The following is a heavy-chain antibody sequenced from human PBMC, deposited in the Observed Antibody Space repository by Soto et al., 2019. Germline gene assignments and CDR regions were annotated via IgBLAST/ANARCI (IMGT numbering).Heavy chain of an antibody. Sequence: DVQLVESGGGLMQPGESLRLSCAASGLTVSGEKYVAWVRQAPGKGLEWVSALYDVDGSFYADSVKGRFTTSSDSSKTTVYLQLNGLRPDDTAVYYCATWHEREHAYDVWGQGTTVTVSS. D-gene: IGHD1-1*01. CDR1: GLTVSGEKY. CDR2: LYDVDGS. J-gene: IGHJ3*01. CDR3: ATWHEREHAYDV. V-gene: IGHV3-53*01.